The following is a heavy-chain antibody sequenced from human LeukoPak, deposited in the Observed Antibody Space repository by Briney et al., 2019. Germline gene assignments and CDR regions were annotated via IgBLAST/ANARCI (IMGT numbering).Heavy chain of an antibody. J-gene: IGHJ5*02. D-gene: IGHD3-3*01. CDR3: ARVRVRFLDPGWFDP. CDR1: GFTFSSYW. Sequence: SGGSLRLSCAASGFTFSSYWMSWVRQAPGKGLEWVANIKQDGSEKYYVDSVKGRFTISRDNAKNSLYLQMNSLRAEDTAVYYCARVRVRFLDPGWFDPWGQGTLVTVSS. V-gene: IGHV3-7*01. CDR2: IKQDGSEK.